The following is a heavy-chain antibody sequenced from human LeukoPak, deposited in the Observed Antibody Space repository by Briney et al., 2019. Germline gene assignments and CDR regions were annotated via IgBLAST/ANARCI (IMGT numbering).Heavy chain of an antibody. CDR1: GGSFSGYY. D-gene: IGHD3-10*01. V-gene: IGHV4-34*01. Sequence: SETLSLTCAVYGGSFSGYYWSWIRQPPGKGLEWIGEINHSGSTNYNPSLKSRVTISVDTSKNQFSLKLSSVTAADTAVYYCARGRRWFGPYFDYWGQGTLVTVSS. CDR3: ARGRRWFGPYFDY. CDR2: INHSGST. J-gene: IGHJ4*02.